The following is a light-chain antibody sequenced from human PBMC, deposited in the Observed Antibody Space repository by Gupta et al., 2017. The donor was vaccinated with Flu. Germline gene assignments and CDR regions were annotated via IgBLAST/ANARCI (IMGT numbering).Light chain of an antibody. J-gene: IGKJ2*01. CDR3: QQYNDDCA. CDR1: QSISSW. V-gene: IGKV1-5*03. CDR2: RAS. Sequence: DIQMTQSPSTLSASVGDTVTITCWASQSISSWLAWYQQKPGEAPKLLIYRASTLHNGVPSRFSGSGSGTEFTLTIISRQPGDSATYYCQQYNDDCAFGQGTNVEIK.